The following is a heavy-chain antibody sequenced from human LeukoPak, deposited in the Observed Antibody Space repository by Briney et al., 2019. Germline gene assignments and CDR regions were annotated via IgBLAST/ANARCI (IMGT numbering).Heavy chain of an antibody. V-gene: IGHV4-39*07. J-gene: IGHJ4*02. Sequence: PSETLSLTCTVSGGSISSSSYYWGWIRQPPGKGLEWIGSIYYSGSTYYNPSLKSRVTISVDTSKNQFSLKLSSVTAADTAVYYCARDFKYGSSNAGIDYWGQGTLVTVSS. CDR1: GGSISSSSYY. CDR3: ARDFKYGSSNAGIDY. D-gene: IGHD6-6*01. CDR2: IYYSGST.